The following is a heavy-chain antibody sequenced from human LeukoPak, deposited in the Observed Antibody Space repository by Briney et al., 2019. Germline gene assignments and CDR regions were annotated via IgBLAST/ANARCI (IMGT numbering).Heavy chain of an antibody. V-gene: IGHV4-38-2*01. D-gene: IGHD2-15*01. CDR3: ARVRGLYCFDY. J-gene: IGHJ4*02. Sequence: PSETLSLICAVSGYSISSGYYWGWIRQPPGKGLEWIGSIFHSGSTYYNPSLKSRVTISVDTSKNQFSLKLSSVTAADTAVYYCARVRGLYCFDYWGQGTLVTVSS. CDR1: GYSISSGYY. CDR2: IFHSGST.